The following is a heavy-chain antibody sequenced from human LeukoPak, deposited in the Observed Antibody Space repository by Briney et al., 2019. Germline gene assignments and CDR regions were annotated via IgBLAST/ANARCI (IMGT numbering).Heavy chain of an antibody. CDR3: AREVPMGIAAAGPGSYFDY. Sequence: PGASVKVSCKASGGTFSSYAISWVRQAPGQGLEWMGGIIPIFGTANYAQKFQGRVTITTDESTSTAYMELSSLRSEDTAVYYCAREVPMGIAAAGPGSYFDYWGQGTLVTVSS. J-gene: IGHJ4*02. D-gene: IGHD6-13*01. CDR1: GGTFSSYA. V-gene: IGHV1-69*05. CDR2: IIPIFGTA.